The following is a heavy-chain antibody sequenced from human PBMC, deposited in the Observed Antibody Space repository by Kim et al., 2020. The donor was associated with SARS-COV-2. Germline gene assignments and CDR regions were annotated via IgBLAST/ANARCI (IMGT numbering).Heavy chain of an antibody. CDR3: ARDRPGGGMLDFDY. V-gene: IGHV3-66*01. CDR2: LYTGGNT. D-gene: IGHD3-16*01. J-gene: IGHJ4*02. Sequence: GGSLRLSCVVSEFTVSSHYMNWVRQAPGKGLEWVSVLYTGGNTYYADSVKGRFTISRDHSKNTLYLQMNSLRAEDTAVYYCARDRPGGGMLDFDYWGQGTLVTVSS. CDR1: EFTVSSHY.